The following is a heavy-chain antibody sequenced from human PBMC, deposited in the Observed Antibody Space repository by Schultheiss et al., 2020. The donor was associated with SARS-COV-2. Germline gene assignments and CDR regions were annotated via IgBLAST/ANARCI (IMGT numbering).Heavy chain of an antibody. V-gene: IGHV1-18*01. CDR2: ISAYNGNT. D-gene: IGHD7-27*01. J-gene: IGHJ3*02. CDR3: AKGYWGDAFDI. Sequence: GESLKISCKASGYTFTSYGISWVRQAPGQGLEWMGWISAYNGNTNYAQKLQGRVTMTTDTSTSTAYMELSSLRSEDTAVYYCAKGYWGDAFDIWGQGTMVTVSS. CDR1: GYTFTSYG.